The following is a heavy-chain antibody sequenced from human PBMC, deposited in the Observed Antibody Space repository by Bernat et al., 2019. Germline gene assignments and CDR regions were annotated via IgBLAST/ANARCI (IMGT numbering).Heavy chain of an antibody. CDR3: AREGGYSYGYSGSFDY. CDR2: ISYDGSNK. Sequence: QVQLVESGGGVVQPGRSLRLSCAASGFTFSSYAMHWVRQAPGKGLEWVAVISYDGSNKYYADSVKGRFTISRDNSKNMLYLQMNSLRAEDTAVYYCAREGGYSYGYSGSFDYWGQGTLVTVSS. CDR1: GFTFSSYA. D-gene: IGHD5-18*01. V-gene: IGHV3-30-3*01. J-gene: IGHJ4*02.